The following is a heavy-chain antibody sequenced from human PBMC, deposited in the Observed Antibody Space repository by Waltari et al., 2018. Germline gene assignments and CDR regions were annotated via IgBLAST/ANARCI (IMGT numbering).Heavy chain of an antibody. J-gene: IGHJ5*02. V-gene: IGHV1-69*01. CDR2: IIPSLGTA. CDR3: AREELERLGADP. D-gene: IGHD1-1*01. CDR1: GGTFSSYA. Sequence: QVQLVQSGAEVKKPGSSVKVSCKASGGTFSSYAISWVRQAPGQGLEWMGGIIPSLGTATYAQKFQGRVTITADESTSTAYMELSSLRSEDTAVYYCAREELERLGADPWGQGTLVTVSS.